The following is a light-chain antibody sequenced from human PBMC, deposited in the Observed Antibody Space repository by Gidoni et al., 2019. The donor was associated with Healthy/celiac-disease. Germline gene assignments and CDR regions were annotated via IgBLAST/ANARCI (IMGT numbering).Light chain of an antibody. CDR3: QQYGSSPLT. CDR1: QSVSSSY. Sequence: EIVLTQSPGTLSLSPGERATLSCIASQSVSSSYLAWYQQKPGQAPRLLIYGASSRATGIPDRFSGSGSGTDFTLTISRLETEDFAVYYCQQYGSSPLTFGQGTKLEIK. CDR2: GAS. J-gene: IGKJ2*01. V-gene: IGKV3-20*01.